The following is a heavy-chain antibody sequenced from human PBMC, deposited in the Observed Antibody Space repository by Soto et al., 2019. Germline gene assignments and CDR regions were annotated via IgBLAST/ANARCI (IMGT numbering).Heavy chain of an antibody. Sequence: PLQTLSLTCAISGDSVSSNSATWYWIRPSPSSGLEWLRRTHYRSKWHSAYAVSVKCRISVNPVASKKQFSLQLNSVTPEDTAAYHCSRGTDLRPFDYWGQVSRVTVS. D-gene: IGHD3-10*01. CDR1: GDSVSSNSAT. V-gene: IGHV6-1*01. J-gene: IGHJ4*02. CDR3: SRGTDLRPFDY. CDR2: THYRSKWHS.